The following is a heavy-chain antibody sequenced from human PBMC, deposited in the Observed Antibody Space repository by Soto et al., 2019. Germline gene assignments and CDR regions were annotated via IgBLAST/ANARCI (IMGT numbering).Heavy chain of an antibody. CDR2: INLDGSER. Sequence: PGGSLRLSCGASGSTFSSSWMTWVRQAPGKGLEWVANINLDGSERNYVDSVEGRFTISRDNAKNLLYLQMNSLRAEDTAVYYCARDRAYKCFDYWGQGILVTLSS. V-gene: IGHV3-7*05. CDR3: ARDRAYKCFDY. D-gene: IGHD5-18*01. CDR1: GSTFSSSW. J-gene: IGHJ4*02.